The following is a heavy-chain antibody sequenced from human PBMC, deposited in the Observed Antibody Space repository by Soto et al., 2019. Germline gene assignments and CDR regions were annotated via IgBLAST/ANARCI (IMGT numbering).Heavy chain of an antibody. V-gene: IGHV3-11*06. CDR1: GFTFSDYY. CDR2: ISSSSSYT. J-gene: IGHJ4*02. CDR3: ARDGGSYYYDSSGIDY. D-gene: IGHD3-22*01. Sequence: GGSLRLSCAASGFTFSDYYMSWIRQAPGEGLEWVSYISSSSSYTNYADSVKGRFTISRDNAKNSLYLQMNSLRAEDTAVYYCARDGGSYYYDSSGIDYWGQGTLVTVSS.